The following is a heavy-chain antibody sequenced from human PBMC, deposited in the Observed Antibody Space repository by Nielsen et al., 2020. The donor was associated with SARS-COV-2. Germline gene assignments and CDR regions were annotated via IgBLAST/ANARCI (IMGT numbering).Heavy chain of an antibody. CDR2: ISGSGGST. J-gene: IGHJ6*02. Sequence: VRQAPGKGLEWVSAISGSGGSTYYADSVKGRFTISRDNAKNSLYLQMNSLRDEDTAVYYCARDRADCSSTSCYLYYYYYYGMDVWGQGTTVTVSS. V-gene: IGHV3-23*01. D-gene: IGHD2-2*01. CDR3: ARDRADCSSTSCYLYYYYYYGMDV.